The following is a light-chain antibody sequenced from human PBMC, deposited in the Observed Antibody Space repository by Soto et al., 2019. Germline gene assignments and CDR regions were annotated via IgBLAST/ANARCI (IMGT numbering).Light chain of an antibody. V-gene: IGKV1-39*01. CDR3: QQSYSAPYT. CDR1: QTISSY. CDR2: AAS. J-gene: IGKJ2*01. Sequence: DTQMTQSPSSLSASVGDRVTITCRASQTISSYLNWYQQKPGQAPILLIYAASSLQVEVPSRFSCRGSGTDFTLPISSLLPEDFAAYYCQQSYSAPYTCGQGTKLEIK.